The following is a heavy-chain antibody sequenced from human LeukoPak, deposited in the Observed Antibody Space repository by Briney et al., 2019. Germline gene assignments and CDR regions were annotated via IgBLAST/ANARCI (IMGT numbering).Heavy chain of an antibody. D-gene: IGHD4-11*01. CDR1: GFTFSSYA. J-gene: IGHJ4*02. V-gene: IGHV3-30-3*01. CDR3: ARDLNSDYNYDY. CDR2: ISYDGSNK. Sequence: GGSLRLSCAASGFTFSSYAMHWVRQAPGKGLEWVAVISYDGSNKYYADSVKRRFTISRDNSKNTLYLQMNSLRAEDTAVYYCARDLNSDYNYDYWGQGTLVTVSS.